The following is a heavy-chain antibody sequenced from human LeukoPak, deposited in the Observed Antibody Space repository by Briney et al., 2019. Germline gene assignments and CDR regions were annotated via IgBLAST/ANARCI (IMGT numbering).Heavy chain of an antibody. D-gene: IGHD5-12*01. J-gene: IGHJ4*02. Sequence: SETLSLTCTVSGCSISSYYWSWIRQPPGKGLEWIGYIYYSGSTNYNPSLKSRVTISVDTSKNQFSLKLSSVTAADTAVYYCVGEKWLRSSAFDYWGQGTLVTVSS. CDR1: GCSISSYY. V-gene: IGHV4-59*01. CDR2: IYYSGST. CDR3: VGEKWLRSSAFDY.